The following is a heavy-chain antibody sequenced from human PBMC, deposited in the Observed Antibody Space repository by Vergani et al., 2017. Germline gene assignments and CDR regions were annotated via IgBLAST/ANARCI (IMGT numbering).Heavy chain of an antibody. CDR1: GFTFSSYA. Sequence: QVQLVESGGGVVQPGRSLRLSCAASGFTFSSYAMHWVRQAPGKGLAWVAVISYDGSNKYYADSVKGRFTISRDNSKNTLYLQMNSLRAEDTAVYYCARDRIAAAGSDAFDIWGQGTMVTVSS. D-gene: IGHD6-13*01. CDR2: ISYDGSNK. CDR3: ARDRIAAAGSDAFDI. V-gene: IGHV3-30*04. J-gene: IGHJ3*02.